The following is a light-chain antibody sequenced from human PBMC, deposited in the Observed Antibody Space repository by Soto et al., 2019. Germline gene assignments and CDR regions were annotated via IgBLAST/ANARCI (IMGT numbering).Light chain of an antibody. Sequence: PGDRATLSCRASQSVSSNTLAWYQQKPGQAPRLLIYGASVRATGIPDRFSGSGSGTDFTLTVSRLEPDDFAVYYCQQYGASPSWTFGQGTKVEIK. V-gene: IGKV3-20*01. J-gene: IGKJ1*01. CDR1: QSVSSNT. CDR2: GAS. CDR3: QQYGASPSWT.